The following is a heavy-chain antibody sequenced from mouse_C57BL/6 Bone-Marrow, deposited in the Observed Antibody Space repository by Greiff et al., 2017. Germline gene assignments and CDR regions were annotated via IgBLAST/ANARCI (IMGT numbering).Heavy chain of an antibody. V-gene: IGHV1-26*01. CDR2: INPNNGGT. Sequence: EVQLQQSGPELVKPGASVKISCKASGYTFTDYYMNWVKQSHGKGLEWIGDINPNNGGTSYNQKLKGKATLTVDKSSSTAYMELRSLTSEDSAVYYCARDYYGSSWYFDYWGQGTILTVSS. J-gene: IGHJ2*01. CDR3: ARDYYGSSWYFDY. CDR1: GYTFTDYY. D-gene: IGHD1-1*01.